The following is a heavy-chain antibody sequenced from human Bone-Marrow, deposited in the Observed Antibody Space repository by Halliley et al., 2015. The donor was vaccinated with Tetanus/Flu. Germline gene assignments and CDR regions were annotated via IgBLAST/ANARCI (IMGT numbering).Heavy chain of an antibody. CDR3: ARTYSSGWHSPFDF. J-gene: IGHJ4*02. Sequence: WVGLIYPDDSDTKYSPAFRGQVTVSVDKSSRTAYLQGRSLKASDSALYYCARTYSSGWHSPFDFWGQGTLVTVSS. CDR2: IYPDDSDT. V-gene: IGHV5-51*01. D-gene: IGHD6-19*01.